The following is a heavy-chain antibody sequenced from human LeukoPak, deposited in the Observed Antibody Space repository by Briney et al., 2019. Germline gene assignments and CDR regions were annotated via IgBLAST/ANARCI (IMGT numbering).Heavy chain of an antibody. CDR1: GFDFSTYY. J-gene: IGHJ4*02. D-gene: IGHD3-22*01. CDR3: ASSGGYQTGYDY. CDR2: ISSSSSNI. V-gene: IGHV3-21*01. Sequence: GGSLRLSCAASGFDFSTYYLNWVRQAPGKGLEWVSSISSSSSNIFYSDLVKGRFTISRDNSKNTLYLQMNSLRAEDTAVYYCASSGGYQTGYDYWGQGTLVTVSS.